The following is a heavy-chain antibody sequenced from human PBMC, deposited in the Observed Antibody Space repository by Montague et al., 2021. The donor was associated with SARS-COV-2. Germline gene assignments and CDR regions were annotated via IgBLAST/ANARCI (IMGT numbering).Heavy chain of an antibody. CDR1: GDSVSDHSAT. CDR3: VRCIEAAGSYDY. V-gene: IGHV6-1*01. J-gene: IGHJ4*02. D-gene: IGHD6-13*01. Sequence: CAISGDSVSDHSATWDWITHSPSTGLELLGRTYYRSMWKSDYARSVKSRIAINPDTSKNQFSLQLSSVTPADTALYYCVRCIEAAGSYDYWGQGTLVTVSS. CDR2: TYYRSMWKS.